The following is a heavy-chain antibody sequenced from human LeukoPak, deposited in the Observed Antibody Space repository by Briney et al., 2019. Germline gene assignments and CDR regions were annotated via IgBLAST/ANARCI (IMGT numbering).Heavy chain of an antibody. V-gene: IGHV3-21*01. D-gene: IGHD5-24*01. Sequence: AESLTLSCAASGFTFSSYSMKCVRQPPPEGLEWVSSISDLSSYIYYTDSLKGRFTISRDNAKNPLYLQMNSLRAEETAVYYCARDRREWGGDGDTFDYWGQGTLVTVSS. J-gene: IGHJ4*02. CDR3: ARDRREWGGDGDTFDY. CDR1: GFTFSSYS. CDR2: ISDLSSYI.